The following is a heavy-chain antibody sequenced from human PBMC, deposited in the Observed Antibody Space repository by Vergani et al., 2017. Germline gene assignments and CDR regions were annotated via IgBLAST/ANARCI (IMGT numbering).Heavy chain of an antibody. V-gene: IGHV3-30-3*01. J-gene: IGHJ6*03. CDR1: RFPFSSYT. CDR2: ISYDGSNK. D-gene: IGHD3-3*01. CDR3: AGFLEWLTDYYYYYMDV. Sequence: QVQLVESGGGVVQPGRSLRLSCAASRFPFSSYTMHWVRQATGKGLEWVAVISYDGSNKYYADSVKGRFTISRDNSKNTLYLQMNSLRAEDTAVYYCAGFLEWLTDYYYYYMDVWGRGTTVTVSS.